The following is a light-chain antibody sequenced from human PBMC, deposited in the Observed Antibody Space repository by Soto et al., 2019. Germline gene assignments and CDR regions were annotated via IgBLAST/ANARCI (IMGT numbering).Light chain of an antibody. Sequence: DIQMTQSPSSLSASVGARVTITCRASQGIVNYLAWYQQTPGKVPKLLIYAASTLQSGVPSRFSGSGSGTDFTLTIRIRQPEDVATYYCQKYNSAPWTFGQGTKVEIK. CDR2: AAS. CDR1: QGIVNY. V-gene: IGKV1-27*01. CDR3: QKYNSAPWT. J-gene: IGKJ1*01.